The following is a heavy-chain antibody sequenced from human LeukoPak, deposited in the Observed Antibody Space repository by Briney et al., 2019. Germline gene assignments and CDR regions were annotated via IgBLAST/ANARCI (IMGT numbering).Heavy chain of an antibody. Sequence: PSETLSLTCTVSGGSISSYYWSWIRQPPGKGLEWIGYIYYSGSTNYNPSLKSRVTIPVDTSKNQFSLKLSSVTAADTAVYYCAREVITSQNIVMIDYWGQGTLVTVSS. V-gene: IGHV4-59*01. D-gene: IGHD2/OR15-2a*01. CDR3: AREVITSQNIVMIDY. J-gene: IGHJ4*02. CDR1: GGSISSYY. CDR2: IYYSGST.